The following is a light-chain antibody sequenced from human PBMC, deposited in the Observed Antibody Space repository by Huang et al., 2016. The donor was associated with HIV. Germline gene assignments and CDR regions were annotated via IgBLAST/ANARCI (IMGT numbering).Light chain of an antibody. CDR1: QSGRSSY. CDR2: GAS. J-gene: IGKJ1*01. CDR3: QQYGSSRT. V-gene: IGKV3-20*01. Sequence: EIVLTPSPGTLFLSPGERATLSRRASQSGRSSYLTWYQQKPGQAPRLLIYGASSRATGLPDRFSGSGSGTDFAFTISRLEPEDCAVYYCQQYGSSRTFGQGTKVEIK.